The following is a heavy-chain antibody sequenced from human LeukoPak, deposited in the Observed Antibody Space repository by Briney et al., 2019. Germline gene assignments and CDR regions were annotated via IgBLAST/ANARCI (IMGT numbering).Heavy chain of an antibody. J-gene: IGHJ4*02. CDR3: ARDGQQLAYFDY. V-gene: IGHV3-53*01. CDR1: GFTVSSNY. CDR2: IYSGGST. Sequence: GGSLRLSCAASGFTVSSNYMSWVRQAPGKGLEWVSVIYSGGSTYYADSVKGRFTISRDNSKNTLYLQMNSLRAEDTAVYYCARDGQQLAYFDYWGQGTLVTASS. D-gene: IGHD6-13*01.